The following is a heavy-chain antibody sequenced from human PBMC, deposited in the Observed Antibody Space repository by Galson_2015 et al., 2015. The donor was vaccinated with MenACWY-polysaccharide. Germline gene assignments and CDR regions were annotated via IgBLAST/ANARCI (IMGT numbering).Heavy chain of an antibody. V-gene: IGHV3-48*03. CDR2: ISSSAGTT. CDR3: ARVPGGGYGHVSDY. D-gene: IGHD5-18*01. Sequence: QAPGKGLEWLSYISSSAGTTYYADSVRGRFTISRDNAKTSLYLQMNSLRAEDTAVYYCARVPGGGYGHVSDYWGQGTLVTVSS. J-gene: IGHJ4*02.